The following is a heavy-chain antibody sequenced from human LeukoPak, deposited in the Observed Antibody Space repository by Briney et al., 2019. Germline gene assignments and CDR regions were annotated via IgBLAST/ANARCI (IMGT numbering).Heavy chain of an antibody. Sequence: SETLSLTCTVSGGSISSYYWSWIRQPAGKGLEWIGRIYTSGSTNYNPSLKSRVTISVDTSKNQFSLKLSSVTAADTAVYYCASPHDSSGEFDYWGQGTLVTVSS. J-gene: IGHJ4*02. CDR2: IYTSGST. D-gene: IGHD3-22*01. V-gene: IGHV4-4*07. CDR1: GGSISSYY. CDR3: ASPHDSSGEFDY.